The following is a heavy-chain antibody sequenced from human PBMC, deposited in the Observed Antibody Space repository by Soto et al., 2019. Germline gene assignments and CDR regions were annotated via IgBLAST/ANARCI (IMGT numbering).Heavy chain of an antibody. D-gene: IGHD3-22*01. J-gene: IGHJ3*02. Sequence: PGGSLRLSCAASGFTFSSYWMSWVRQAPGKGLEWVANIKPDGSQKWYVDSVKGRFTISRDNAKSSLYLQMDSLRDEDTAVYYCARGDYYDISGPFSDAFDIWGQGTMVTVSS. CDR3: ARGDYYDISGPFSDAFDI. V-gene: IGHV3-7*04. CDR1: GFTFSSYW. CDR2: IKPDGSQK.